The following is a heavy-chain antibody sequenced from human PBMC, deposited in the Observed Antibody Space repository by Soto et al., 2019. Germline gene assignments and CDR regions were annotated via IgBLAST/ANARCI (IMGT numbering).Heavy chain of an antibody. CDR2: MSWNSGSI. CDR1: GFTFDDYA. Sequence: EVQLVESGGGLVQPGRSLRLSCAASGFTFDDYAMHWVRQAPGKGLEWVSGMSWNSGSIGYADSVKGRFTIPRDNAKNSLSLQMNSLRAEDTALYYCAKDIIRYSLRIGFDYWGQGTLVTVSS. CDR3: AKDIIRYSLRIGFDY. D-gene: IGHD5-18*01. V-gene: IGHV3-9*01. J-gene: IGHJ4*02.